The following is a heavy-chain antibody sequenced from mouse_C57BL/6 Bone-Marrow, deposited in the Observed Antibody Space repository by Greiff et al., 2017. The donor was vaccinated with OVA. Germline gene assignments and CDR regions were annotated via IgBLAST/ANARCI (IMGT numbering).Heavy chain of an antibody. CDR2: FHPYNDDT. CDR3: ARPGDYDGDWFAY. CDR1: GYTFTTYP. D-gene: IGHD2-4*01. V-gene: IGHV1-47*01. Sequence: VQLQQSGAELVKPGASVKMSCKASGYTFTTYPIEWMKQNHGKSLEWIGNFHPYNDDTKYNEKFKGKATLTVEKASSTVYLELSRLTSDDSAVYYCARPGDYDGDWFAYWGQGTLVTVSA. J-gene: IGHJ3*01.